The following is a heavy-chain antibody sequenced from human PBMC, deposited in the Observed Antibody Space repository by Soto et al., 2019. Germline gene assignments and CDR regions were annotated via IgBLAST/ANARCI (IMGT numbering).Heavy chain of an antibody. Sequence: TGGSLRLSCAASGFTFSSYGMHWVRQAPGKGLEWVAVISYDGSNKYYADSVKGRFTISRDNSKNTLYLQMNSLRAEDTAVYYCAKDHRLDYYYGMDVWGQGTTVTVSS. J-gene: IGHJ6*02. CDR3: AKDHRLDYYYGMDV. CDR1: GFTFSSYG. CDR2: ISYDGSNK. V-gene: IGHV3-30*18. D-gene: IGHD2-21*01.